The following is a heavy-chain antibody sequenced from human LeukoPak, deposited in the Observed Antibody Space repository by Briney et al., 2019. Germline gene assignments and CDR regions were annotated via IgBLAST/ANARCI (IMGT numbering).Heavy chain of an antibody. J-gene: IGHJ4*02. CDR3: ALYDFWSGYYGVDY. V-gene: IGHV1-2*04. CDR1: GYTFTGYY. D-gene: IGHD3-3*01. Sequence: ASVKVSCKASGYTFTGYYMHWVRQAPGQGLEWMGWINPNSGGTNYAQKFQGWVTMTRDTSITTTYMELSRLRSDDTAVYYCALYDFWSGYYGVDYWGLGTLVTISS. CDR2: INPNSGGT.